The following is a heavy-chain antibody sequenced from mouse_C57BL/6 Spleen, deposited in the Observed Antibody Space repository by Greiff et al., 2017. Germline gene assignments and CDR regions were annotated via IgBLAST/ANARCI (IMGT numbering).Heavy chain of an antibody. Sequence: QVQLQQSGAELVMPGASVKLSCKASGYTFTSYWMHWVKQRPGQGLEWIGEIDPSDSYTNYNQKFKGKSTLTVDKSSSTAYMQLSSLTSEDSAVXYCARSGHDWYFDVWGTGTTVTVSS. V-gene: IGHV1-69*01. J-gene: IGHJ1*03. CDR3: ARSGHDWYFDV. D-gene: IGHD4-1*01. CDR1: GYTFTSYW. CDR2: IDPSDSYT.